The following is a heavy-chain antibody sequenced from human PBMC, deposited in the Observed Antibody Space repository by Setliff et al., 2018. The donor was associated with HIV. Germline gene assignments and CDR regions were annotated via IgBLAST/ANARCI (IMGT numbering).Heavy chain of an antibody. V-gene: IGHV3-7*03. J-gene: IGHJ4*02. CDR2: INQDGSEQ. CDR1: GVTFSSNW. CDR3: AKVRGDTRSSPYVDF. Sequence: GGSLRLSCADSGVTFSSNWMTWVRQAPGKGLEWVANINQDGSEQNFVGSVTGRFTSSRDNAKNSLYLQMNSLRAGDTALYYCAKVRGDTRSSPYVDFWGQGTPVTVSS. D-gene: IGHD6-6*01.